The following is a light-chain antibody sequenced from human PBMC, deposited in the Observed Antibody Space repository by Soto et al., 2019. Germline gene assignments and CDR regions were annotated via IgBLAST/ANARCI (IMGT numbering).Light chain of an antibody. J-gene: IGKJ5*01. Sequence: EIVLTQSPATLSLSPGERATLSCRASQRFSSYLAWYQHKPGQAPRLLIYEASNRATGAPARFSGSGFGTDFTRTISSLEPEDFAVYYCQQHTNWPPGSTFGQGTRLEIK. CDR2: EAS. V-gene: IGKV3-11*01. CDR1: QRFSSY. CDR3: QQHTNWPPGST.